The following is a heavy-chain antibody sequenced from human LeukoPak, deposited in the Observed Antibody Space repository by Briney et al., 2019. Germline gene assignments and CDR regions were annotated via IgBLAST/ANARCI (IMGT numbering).Heavy chain of an antibody. D-gene: IGHD3-22*01. CDR1: GYTFIDYG. J-gene: IGHJ4*02. V-gene: IGHV1-18*01. Sequence: ASVKVSCKASGYTFIDYGISWVRQAPGQGLEWIGWISGYSGDTKYAQKLQGRVTMTTDTSTSTAYMELRSLRSDDTAVYYCARDPYYYDSSGYSLDYWGQGTLVTVSS. CDR3: ARDPYYYDSSGYSLDY. CDR2: ISGYSGDT.